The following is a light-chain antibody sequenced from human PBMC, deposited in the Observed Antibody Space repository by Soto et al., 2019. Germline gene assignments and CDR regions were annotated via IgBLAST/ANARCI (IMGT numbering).Light chain of an antibody. CDR3: QQYGRSPFT. CDR1: QSVSSNY. J-gene: IGKJ3*01. V-gene: IGKV3-20*01. CDR2: GAS. Sequence: EIVMTQSPGTLSLSPGETATLSCRASQSVSSNYVAWFHQKPGQAPRLLIYGASSRATGVPDRFSASGSGTDFTLTISRLEPEGFAVYYCQQYGRSPFTFGPGTKVDIK.